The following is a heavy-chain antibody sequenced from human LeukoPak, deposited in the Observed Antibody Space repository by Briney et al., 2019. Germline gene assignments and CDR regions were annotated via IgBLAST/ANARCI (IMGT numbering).Heavy chain of an antibody. CDR3: AKGTTPSGYYGMDV. CDR2: ISWNSGSI. J-gene: IGHJ6*02. Sequence: GGSLRLSCAASGFTFDDYAMRWVRQAPGKGLEWVSGISWNSGSIGYADSVKGRFTISRDNAKNSLYLQMNSLRAEDTALYYCAKGTTPSGYYGMDVWGQGTTVTVSS. CDR1: GFTFDDYA. D-gene: IGHD2-15*01. V-gene: IGHV3-9*01.